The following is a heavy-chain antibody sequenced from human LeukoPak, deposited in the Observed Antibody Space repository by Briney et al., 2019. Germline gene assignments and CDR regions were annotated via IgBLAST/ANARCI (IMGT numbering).Heavy chain of an antibody. CDR2: INPSGRPT. CDR3: AREGTSYYDSSVSLGAFDV. CDR1: VYTFHSYY. Sequence: ASVKVSCEAFVYTFHSYYIHWVRQAPGQGLEWVGAINPSGRPTTYAQKFQDRVSMTRDTSTSTFYMDLSSLRSEDTAVYFCAREGTSYYDSSVSLGAFDVWGQGTMVTVSS. D-gene: IGHD3-22*01. J-gene: IGHJ3*01. V-gene: IGHV1-46*02.